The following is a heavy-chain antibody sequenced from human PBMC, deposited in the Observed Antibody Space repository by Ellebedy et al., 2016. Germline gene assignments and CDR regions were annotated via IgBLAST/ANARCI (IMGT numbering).Heavy chain of an antibody. CDR3: TRILTDSSGRFGMDV. V-gene: IGHV4-34*01. D-gene: IGHD6-19*01. J-gene: IGHJ6*02. CDR2: INYDGVS. Sequence: GSLRLXXAVHDGSLRGYFFSWIRQPPGKGLEWIGQINYDGVSNYNPSLKSRVTISLDTSHYQVSLKLTSVTVADTAVYYCTRILTDSSGRFGMDVWGQGTTVSVSS. CDR1: DGSLRGYF.